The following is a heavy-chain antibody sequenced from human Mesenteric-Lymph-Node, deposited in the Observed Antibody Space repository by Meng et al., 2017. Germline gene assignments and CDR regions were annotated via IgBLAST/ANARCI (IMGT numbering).Heavy chain of an antibody. CDR3: ARVGLAVDQYFDY. CDR1: GFTFSNYV. D-gene: IGHD6-19*01. CDR2: ISYDGSNK. Sequence: GESLKISCAASGFTFSNYVMHWVRQAPGKGLEWVAVISYDGSNKFYADSVKGRFTISRDNSKNTLYLQMNNLRAEDTAVYYCARVGLAVDQYFDYWGQGTLVTVSS. V-gene: IGHV3-30*07. J-gene: IGHJ4*02.